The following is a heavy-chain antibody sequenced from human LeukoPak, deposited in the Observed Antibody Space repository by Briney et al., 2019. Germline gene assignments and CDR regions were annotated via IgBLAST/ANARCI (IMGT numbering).Heavy chain of an antibody. J-gene: IGHJ4*02. V-gene: IGHV1-46*01. CDR3: ARPGYRYGLNY. Sequence: ASVKVSCKASGYAFTSYYIHWVRQAPGQGLEWMGVINPSSGGTSYAQKFQGRVTMTRDTSTGTVYMALSSLRSEDTAVYYCARPGYRYGLNYWGQGTLVTVSS. CDR2: INPSSGGT. CDR1: GYAFTSYY. D-gene: IGHD5-18*01.